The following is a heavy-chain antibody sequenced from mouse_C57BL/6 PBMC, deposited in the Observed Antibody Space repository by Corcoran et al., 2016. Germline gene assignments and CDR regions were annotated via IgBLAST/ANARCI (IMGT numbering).Heavy chain of an antibody. D-gene: IGHD2-3*01. Sequence: DVQLQESGPGLVKPSQSLSLTCSVTGYSITSGYYWNWIRQFPGNKLEWMGYISYDGSNNYNPSLKNRISITRDTSKNQFFLKLNSVTTEDTATYYCARYDPAYAMDYWGQGTSVTVSS. V-gene: IGHV3-6*01. CDR2: ISYDGSN. CDR3: ARYDPAYAMDY. J-gene: IGHJ4*01. CDR1: GYSITSGYY.